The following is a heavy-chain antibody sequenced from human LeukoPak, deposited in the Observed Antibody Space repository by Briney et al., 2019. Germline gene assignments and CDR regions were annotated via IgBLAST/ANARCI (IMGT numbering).Heavy chain of an antibody. CDR2: ISGSGGST. V-gene: IGHV3-23*01. D-gene: IGHD5-18*01. CDR1: GFTFSSYA. J-gene: IGHJ4*02. CDR3: AKGSTKGDSYGYGY. Sequence: PGASLRLSCAASGFTFSSYAMSWVRQAPGKGLEWVSAISGSGGSTYYADPVKGRFTISRDNSKNTLYLQMNSLRAEDTAVYYCAKGSTKGDSYGYGYWSQGTLVTVSS.